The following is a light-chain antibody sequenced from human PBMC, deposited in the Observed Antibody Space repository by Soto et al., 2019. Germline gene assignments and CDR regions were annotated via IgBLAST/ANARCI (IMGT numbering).Light chain of an antibody. CDR3: SSYTSSSTDV. V-gene: IGLV2-14*01. J-gene: IGLJ1*01. CDR1: SSDVGGYYS. CDR2: DVT. Sequence: QSVLTQPASVSGSPGKSITISCTGTSSDVGGYYSVSWYQQHPGKAPKLMIYDVTNRPSGVSNRFSGSKSGNTASLTISGLQAEDEADYYCSSYTSSSTDVFGTGTKLTVL.